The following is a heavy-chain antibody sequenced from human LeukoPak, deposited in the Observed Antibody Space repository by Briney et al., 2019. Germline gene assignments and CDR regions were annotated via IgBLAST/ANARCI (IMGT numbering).Heavy chain of an antibody. J-gene: IGHJ4*02. V-gene: IGHV1-46*01. Sequence: ASVKVSFTSSGHSFITYGISWVRQAPGQGLEWMGIINPSGGSTSYAQKFQGRVTMTRDTSTSTVYMELSSLRSEDTAVYYCARDLDRSWYDYWGQGTLVTVSS. D-gene: IGHD6-13*01. CDR1: GHSFITYG. CDR3: ARDLDRSWYDY. CDR2: INPSGGST.